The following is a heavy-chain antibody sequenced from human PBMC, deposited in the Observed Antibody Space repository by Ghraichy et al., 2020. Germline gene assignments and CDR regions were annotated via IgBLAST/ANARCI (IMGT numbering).Heavy chain of an antibody. Sequence: GGSLRLSCAASGFTFSSYGMHWVRQAPGKGLEWVAVIWYDGSNKYYADSVKGRFTISRDNSKNTLYLQMNSLRAEDTAVYYCAREGAPYYDSSGTLGYWGQGTLVTVSS. CDR3: AREGAPYYDSSGTLGY. J-gene: IGHJ4*02. CDR2: IWYDGSNK. D-gene: IGHD3-22*01. V-gene: IGHV3-33*01. CDR1: GFTFSSYG.